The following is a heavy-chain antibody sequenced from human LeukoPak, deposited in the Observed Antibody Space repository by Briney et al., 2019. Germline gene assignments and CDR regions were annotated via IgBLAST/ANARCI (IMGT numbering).Heavy chain of an antibody. CDR2: IYTSGST. CDR3: ARDSYYYDSSGYSPPFDY. D-gene: IGHD3-22*01. J-gene: IGHJ4*02. Sequence: SETLSLTCAVYGGSFSGYYWSWIRQPAGKGLGWIGRIYTSGSTNYNPSLKSRVTMSVDTSKNQFSLKLSSVTAADTAVYYCARDSYYYDSSGYSPPFDYWGQGTLVTVSS. CDR1: GGSFSGYY. V-gene: IGHV4-59*10.